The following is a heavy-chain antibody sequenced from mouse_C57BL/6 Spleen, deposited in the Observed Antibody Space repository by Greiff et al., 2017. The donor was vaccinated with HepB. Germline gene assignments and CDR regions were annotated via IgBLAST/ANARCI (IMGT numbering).Heavy chain of an antibody. D-gene: IGHD2-4*01. CDR1: GYTFTSYC. V-gene: IGHV1-81*01. CDR2: IYPRSGNT. CDR3: ARYYDYDDYAMDY. J-gene: IGHJ4*01. Sequence: VQLQQSGAELVRPGASVKLSCKASGYTFTSYCISWVKQRTGQGLEWIGEIYPRSGNTYYNEKFKGKATLTADKSSSTAYMELRSLTSEDSAVYFWARYYDYDDYAMDYWGQGTSVTVSS.